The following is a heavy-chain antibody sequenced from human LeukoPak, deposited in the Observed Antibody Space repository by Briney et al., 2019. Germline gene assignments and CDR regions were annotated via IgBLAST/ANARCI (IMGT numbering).Heavy chain of an antibody. CDR3: ARRAKGSWINDAFDI. CDR2: INPGGGNT. D-gene: IGHD2-2*03. V-gene: IGHV1-46*01. Sequence: ASVKVSCKASGYTFTSYYMHWVRQAPGQGLEWKGIINPGGGNTNYAQKFQGRVTMTRDTSTSTLYMELSSLRSEDTAVYYCARRAKGSWINDAFDIWGQGTMVTVSS. CDR1: GYTFTSYY. J-gene: IGHJ3*02.